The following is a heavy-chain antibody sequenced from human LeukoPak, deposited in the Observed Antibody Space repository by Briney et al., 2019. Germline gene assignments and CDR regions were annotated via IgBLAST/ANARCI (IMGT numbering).Heavy chain of an antibody. CDR2: INPNSGGT. Sequence: GVSVKVSCKASGYTFTGYYMHWVRQAPGQGLEWMGWINPNSGGTNYAQKFQGRVTMTRDTSISTAYMELSRLRSDDTAVYYCARDPCSTSCYNLDPWGQGTLVTVSS. CDR3: ARDPCSTSCYNLDP. CDR1: GYTFTGYY. J-gene: IGHJ5*02. D-gene: IGHD2-2*02. V-gene: IGHV1-2*02.